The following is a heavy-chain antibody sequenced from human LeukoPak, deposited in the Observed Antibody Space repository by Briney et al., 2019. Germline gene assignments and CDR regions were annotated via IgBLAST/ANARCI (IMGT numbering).Heavy chain of an antibody. V-gene: IGHV1-69*01. CDR1: GGTFSSYA. CDR2: IIPIFGTA. CDR3: AREPYCSSTSCWYNWFDP. J-gene: IGHJ5*02. D-gene: IGHD2-2*01. Sequence: SSVKASCKASGGTFSSYAISWVRQAPGQGLEWMGGIIPIFGTANYAQKFQGRVTITADESTSTAYMELSSLRSEDTAVYYCAREPYCSSTSCWYNWFDPWGQGTLVTVSS.